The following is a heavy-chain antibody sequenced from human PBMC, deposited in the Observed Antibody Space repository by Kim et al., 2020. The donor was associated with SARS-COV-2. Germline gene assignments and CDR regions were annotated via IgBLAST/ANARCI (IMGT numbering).Heavy chain of an antibody. J-gene: IGHJ3*02. CDR2: ISSSGSTI. V-gene: IGHV3-48*03. Sequence: GGSLRLSCAASGFTFSSYEMNWVRQAPGKGLEWVSYISSSGSTIYYADSVKGRFTISRDNAKNSLYLQMNSLRAEDTAVYYCARASTVRGVTRPNDAFDIWGQGTMVTVSS. CDR3: ARASTVRGVTRPNDAFDI. D-gene: IGHD3-10*01. CDR1: GFTFSSYE.